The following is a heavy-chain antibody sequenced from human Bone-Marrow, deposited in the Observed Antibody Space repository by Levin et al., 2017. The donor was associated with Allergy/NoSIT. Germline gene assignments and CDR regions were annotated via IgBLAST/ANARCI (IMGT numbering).Heavy chain of an antibody. CDR1: GFRFNNYG. Sequence: GGSLRLSCAASGFRFNNYGMHWLRHAPGKGLQWLAVISYDGSFKYYADSVKGRFTVSRDNSKDTLYLQMNSLSSEDTALYYCAKGLESMAGTRLGFDTRFDPRGQGTLVTVSS. CDR3: AKGLESMAGTRLGFDTRFDP. J-gene: IGHJ5*02. CDR2: ISYDGSFK. V-gene: IGHV3-30*18. D-gene: IGHD3-16*01.